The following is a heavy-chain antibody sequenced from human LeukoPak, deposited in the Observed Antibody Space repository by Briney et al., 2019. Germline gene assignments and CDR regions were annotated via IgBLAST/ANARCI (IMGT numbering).Heavy chain of an antibody. D-gene: IGHD1-26*01. V-gene: IGHV1-2*02. CDR3: ARVSRSYAGFDY. Sequence: ASVKVSCKASGYTFTGYYMHWVRQAPGQGLEWMGWINPNSGGTNYAQKFQGRVTMTRDTSISTAYMELSRLRSDDTAVCYCARVSRSYAGFDYWGQGTLVTVSS. CDR1: GYTFTGYY. CDR2: INPNSGGT. J-gene: IGHJ4*02.